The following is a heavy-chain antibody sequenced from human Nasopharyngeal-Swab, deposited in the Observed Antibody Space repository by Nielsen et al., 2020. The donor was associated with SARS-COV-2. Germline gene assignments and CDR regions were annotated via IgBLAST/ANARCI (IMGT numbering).Heavy chain of an antibody. CDR1: GGSFSGYY. D-gene: IGHD5-12*01. V-gene: IGHV4-34*01. CDR3: ARASDFEYSGHATYGMDV. J-gene: IGHJ6*02. CDR2: INHSGST. Sequence: SETLSLTCAVYGGSFSGYYWSWIRQPPGKGLEWIGEINHSGSTNYNPSLKSRVTISADTSKNQFSLRLISVTAADTAVYYCARASDFEYSGHATYGMDVWCQGTTVTVSS.